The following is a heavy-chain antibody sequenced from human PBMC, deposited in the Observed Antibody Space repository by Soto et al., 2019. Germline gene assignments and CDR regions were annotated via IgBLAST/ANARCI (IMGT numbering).Heavy chain of an antibody. J-gene: IGHJ6*02. CDR3: ARDAKALRFLEWSPVDYGMDV. Sequence: ASVKVSYKVSGYTLTELSMHWVRQAPGKGLEWMGGFDPEDGKTNYAQKLQGRVTMTTDTSTSTAYMELRSLRSDDTAVYYCARDAKALRFLEWSPVDYGMDVWGQGTTVTVSS. CDR1: GYTLTELS. D-gene: IGHD3-3*01. CDR2: FDPEDGKT. V-gene: IGHV1-24*01.